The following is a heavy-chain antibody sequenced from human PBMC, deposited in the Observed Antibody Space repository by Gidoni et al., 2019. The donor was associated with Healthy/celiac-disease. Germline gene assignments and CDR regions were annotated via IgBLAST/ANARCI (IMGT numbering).Heavy chain of an antibody. CDR3: AREPPYYYDSSGYPQGGFDY. D-gene: IGHD3-22*01. CDR2: ISCSRSTI. Sequence: EVQLVESGGGLLQPGGSLRLSCEASRFAFSSDSINWVRQATGKWLKWVTYISCSRSTIYYADYVKGRFTISRDNAKNSLYLQMNSLRAEDTAVYYCAREPPYYYDSSGYPQGGFDYWGQGTLVTVSS. V-gene: IGHV3-48*01. J-gene: IGHJ4*02. CDR1: RFAFSSDS.